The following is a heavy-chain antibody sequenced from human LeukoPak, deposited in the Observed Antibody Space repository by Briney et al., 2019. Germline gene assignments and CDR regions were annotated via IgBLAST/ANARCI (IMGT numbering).Heavy chain of an antibody. CDR1: GGSICSGDYY. CDR3: ARTYGDYLPLGYFDL. V-gene: IGHV4-30-4*08. Sequence: SETLSLTCTVSGGSICSGDYYWSWIRQPPGKGLEWIGYIYYSGSTYYNPSLKSRVTISVDTSKNQFSLKLSSVTAADTAVYYCARTYGDYLPLGYFDLWGRGTLATVSS. J-gene: IGHJ2*01. D-gene: IGHD4-17*01. CDR2: IYYSGST.